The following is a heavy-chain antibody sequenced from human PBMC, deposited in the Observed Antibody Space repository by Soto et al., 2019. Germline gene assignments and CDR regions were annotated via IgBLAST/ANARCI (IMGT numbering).Heavy chain of an antibody. CDR1: GFTFSSYA. CDR2: ISYDGSNK. D-gene: IGHD7-27*01. CDR3: ARDGDGYFDY. J-gene: IGHJ4*02. V-gene: IGHV3-30-3*01. Sequence: VQLVESGGGLVQPGGSLRLSCAASGFTFSSYAMHWVRQAPGKGLEWVAVISYDGSNKYYADSVKGRFTISRDNSKNTLYLQMNSLRAEDTAVYYCARDGDGYFDYWGQGTLVTVSS.